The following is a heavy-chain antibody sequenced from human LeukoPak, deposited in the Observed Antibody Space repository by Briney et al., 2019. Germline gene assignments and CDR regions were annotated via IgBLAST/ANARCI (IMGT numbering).Heavy chain of an antibody. CDR1: GGSIRSGDYY. CDR2: IYYSGST. J-gene: IGHJ6*03. D-gene: IGHD2-15*01. Sequence: SETLSLTCSVSGGSIRSGDYYWSWIRQPPGKGLEWIGYIYYSGSTYYNPSLKSRVTISVDTSKNQFSLKLSSVTAADTAVYYCARVKCSGGSCYARYYYYYMDVWGKGTTVTVSS. CDR3: ARVKCSGGSCYARYYYYYMDV. V-gene: IGHV4-30-4*01.